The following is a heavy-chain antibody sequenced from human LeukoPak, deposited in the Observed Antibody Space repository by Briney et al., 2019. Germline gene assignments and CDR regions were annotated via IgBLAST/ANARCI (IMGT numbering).Heavy chain of an antibody. CDR1: GSAFSRSW. D-gene: IGHD1-26*01. V-gene: IGHV3-74*01. Sequence: GGSLRLSCAASGSAFSRSWIHWVRQAPGKGLVWVSHINNDATRTTYADSVRGRFTISRDNARNTVSLQMNSLRAEDTAVYYCASDGAYAMAVWGQGTTVTVSS. J-gene: IGHJ6*02. CDR3: ASDGAYAMAV. CDR2: INNDATRT.